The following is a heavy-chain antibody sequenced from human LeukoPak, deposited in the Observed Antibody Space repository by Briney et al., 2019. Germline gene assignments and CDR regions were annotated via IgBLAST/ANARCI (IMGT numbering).Heavy chain of an antibody. Sequence: GGSLRLSCAASGFTFSSYGMSWVRQAPGKGLEWVSAISGSGGSTYYADSVKGRFTISRDNSKNTLYLQMNSLRAEDTAVYYCAKDPYGDYEFDPWGQGTLVTVSS. CDR2: ISGSGGST. CDR1: GFTFSSYG. J-gene: IGHJ5*02. CDR3: AKDPYGDYEFDP. V-gene: IGHV3-23*01. D-gene: IGHD4-17*01.